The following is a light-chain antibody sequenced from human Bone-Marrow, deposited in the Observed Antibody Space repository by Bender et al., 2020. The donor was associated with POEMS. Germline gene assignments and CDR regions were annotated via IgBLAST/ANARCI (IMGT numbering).Light chain of an antibody. CDR1: SSNIGAHA. J-gene: IGLJ3*02. Sequence: QSVLTQPPSASGTPGQRVTISCSGGSSNIGAHAVNWYQHLPGTPPILLIYSSHRRPSEVPDQFSGPRSGTSASLAISGLQSEDEADYYCAVWDDSLNGWVFGGGTKLTVL. CDR2: SSH. V-gene: IGLV1-44*01. CDR3: AVWDDSLNGWV.